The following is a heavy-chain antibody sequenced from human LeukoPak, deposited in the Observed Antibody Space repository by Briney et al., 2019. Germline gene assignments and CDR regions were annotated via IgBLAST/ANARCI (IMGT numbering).Heavy chain of an antibody. CDR3: ARGIGGSH. CDR1: GFTFGTFW. V-gene: IGHV3-7*04. D-gene: IGHD1-26*01. CDR2: IKEDGSEN. Sequence: GGSLRLSCAASGFTFGTFWMTWVRQAPGKGLEWVANIKEDGSENYSVDSVKGRFTISRDNAKNSLYLQMSGLRAEDTAVYFCARGIGGSHWGQGTLVTVPS. J-gene: IGHJ4*02.